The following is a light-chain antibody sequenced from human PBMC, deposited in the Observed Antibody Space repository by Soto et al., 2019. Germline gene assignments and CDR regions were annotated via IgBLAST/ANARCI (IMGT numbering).Light chain of an antibody. J-gene: IGKJ2*01. CDR2: GSS. V-gene: IGKV3-20*01. Sequence: ELVLTQSPGTLSLSPGQSATLSCRARQSVRSTYLGWYRQKPGQAPRLLIYGSSSRATGVPDRFSGSGSGTDFTLTISRLEPEDVAVYYCQQYDTSRMYIFGQGTKLEIK. CDR1: QSVRSTY. CDR3: QQYDTSRMYI.